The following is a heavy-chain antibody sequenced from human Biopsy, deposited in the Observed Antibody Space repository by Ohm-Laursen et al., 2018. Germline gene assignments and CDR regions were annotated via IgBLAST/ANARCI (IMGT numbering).Heavy chain of an antibody. CDR2: ISGSGVTK. D-gene: IGHD3-10*01. CDR3: ATDGAGSYNEN. Sequence: GSLRLSRSASGVTLSGYSMNWVRQAPGKGLEWLSYISGSGVTKMYADSVKGRFTVSRDNAKNSLYLEMNNLTVEDTAVYYCATDGAGSYNENWGQGTLVSVSS. V-gene: IGHV3-48*04. CDR1: GVTLSGYS. J-gene: IGHJ4*02.